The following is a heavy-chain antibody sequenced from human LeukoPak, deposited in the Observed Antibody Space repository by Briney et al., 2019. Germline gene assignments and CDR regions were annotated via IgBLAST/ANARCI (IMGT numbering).Heavy chain of an antibody. Sequence: GGSLRLSCAASGFTFSSYGMHWVRQAPGKGLEWVAFIRYDGSNKYYADSVKGRFTISRDNSKNTLYLQMNSLRAEDTAVYYCAKDSIAAAVPPYYYYYCMDVWGKGTTVTISS. CDR3: AKDSIAAAVPPYYYYYCMDV. CDR1: GFTFSSYG. CDR2: IRYDGSNK. J-gene: IGHJ6*03. V-gene: IGHV3-30*02. D-gene: IGHD6-13*01.